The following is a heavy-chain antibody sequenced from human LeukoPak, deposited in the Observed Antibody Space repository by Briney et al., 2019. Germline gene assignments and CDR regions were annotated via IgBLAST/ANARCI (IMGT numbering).Heavy chain of an antibody. V-gene: IGHV3-30*02. CDR1: GFTFSSYG. CDR3: AKGNTIFGVVIRTYFDY. J-gene: IGHJ4*02. CDR2: IRYDGSNK. Sequence: GGSLRLSCAASGFTFSSYGMHWVRQAPGKGLEWVAFIRYDGSNKYYADSVKGRFTISRDNSKNTLYLQMNSLRAEDTAVYYCAKGNTIFGVVIRTYFDYWGQGTLVTASS. D-gene: IGHD3-3*01.